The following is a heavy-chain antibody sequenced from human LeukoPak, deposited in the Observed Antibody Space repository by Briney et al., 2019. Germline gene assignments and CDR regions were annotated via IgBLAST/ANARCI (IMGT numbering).Heavy chain of an antibody. Sequence: SETLSLTCTVSGGSISSYYWSWVRQPPGKGLEWVGYIYYSGSTNYNPSLKSRVTISVDTSKNQFSLKLSSVTAADTAVYYCARVRYSSGWSSGAFDIWGQGTMVTVSS. CDR3: ARVRYSSGWSSGAFDI. CDR2: IYYSGST. CDR1: GGSISSYY. D-gene: IGHD6-19*01. V-gene: IGHV4-59*01. J-gene: IGHJ3*02.